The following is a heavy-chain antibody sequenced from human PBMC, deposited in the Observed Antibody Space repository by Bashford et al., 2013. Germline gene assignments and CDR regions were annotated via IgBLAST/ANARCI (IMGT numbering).Heavy chain of an antibody. V-gene: IGHV1-8*01. J-gene: IGHJ4*02. CDR2: ISPRTGNT. Sequence: VASVKVSCKASGYTFTSYNITWVRQAAGEGLEWMGWISPRTGNTGYSERFQGRVTISSDTSTDTAYLEVNNLTSGDTAVYFCARDALPRIYCGGDCYLLYWGQGTRVTVSS. CDR1: GYTFTSYN. CDR3: ARDALPRIYCGGDCYLLY. D-gene: IGHD2-21*02.